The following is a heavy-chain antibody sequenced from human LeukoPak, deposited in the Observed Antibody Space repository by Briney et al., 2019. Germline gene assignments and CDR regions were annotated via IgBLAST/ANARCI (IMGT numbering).Heavy chain of an antibody. CDR1: GGSFSGYY. CDR2: INHSGST. Sequence: SETLSLTCAVYGGSFSGYYWSWIRQPPGKGLEWIGEINHSGSTNYNPSLKSRVTISVDTSKTQFSLKLISVTAADTAVYYCAKRRELEGRLYYYMDVWGKGTTVTVSS. D-gene: IGHD1-1*01. V-gene: IGHV4-34*01. CDR3: AKRRELEGRLYYYMDV. J-gene: IGHJ6*03.